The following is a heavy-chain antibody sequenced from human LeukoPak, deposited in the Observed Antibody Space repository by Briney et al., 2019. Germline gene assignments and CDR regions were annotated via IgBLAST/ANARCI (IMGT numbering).Heavy chain of an antibody. CDR3: ASRRSGWPNDAFDI. V-gene: IGHV3-11*04. J-gene: IGHJ3*02. Sequence: GGSLRLSCAASGFSFNAYYMSWIRQAPGKGVEWISYISPSGTTEYYIDSVKGRFTISRDNAKNSVYLQMNSLRVEDTALYYCASRRSGWPNDAFDIWGQGTMVTVTS. CDR2: ISPSGTTE. CDR1: GFSFNAYY. D-gene: IGHD6-19*01.